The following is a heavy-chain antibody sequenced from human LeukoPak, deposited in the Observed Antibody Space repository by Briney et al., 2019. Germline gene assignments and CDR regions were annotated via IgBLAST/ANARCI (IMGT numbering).Heavy chain of an antibody. V-gene: IGHV3-74*01. CDR1: GFSFSSYW. J-gene: IGHJ4*02. CDR2: LDADGSAT. Sequence: PGGSLRLSCAASGFSFSSYWMHWVRQAPGKGLVWVSRLDADGSATTYADSVKGRFTISRDDAKNTLYLRMYSLRVDDTAVYYCAREAPCGTDCSFYQDFWGQGTLATVSS. D-gene: IGHD2-21*02. CDR3: AREAPCGTDCSFYQDF.